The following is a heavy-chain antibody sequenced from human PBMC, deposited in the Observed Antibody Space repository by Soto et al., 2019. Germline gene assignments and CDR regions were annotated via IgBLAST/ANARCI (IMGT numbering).Heavy chain of an antibody. Sequence: GGSLRLSCAASGFTFSSYSMNWVRQAPGKGLEWVSSISSSSSYIYYADSVKGRFTISRDNAKNSLYLQMNSLRAEDTAVYYCARDIIAVAGLWNDNFDYWGQGTLVTVSS. CDR1: GFTFSSYS. CDR2: ISSSSSYI. D-gene: IGHD6-19*01. CDR3: ARDIIAVAGLWNDNFDY. V-gene: IGHV3-21*01. J-gene: IGHJ4*02.